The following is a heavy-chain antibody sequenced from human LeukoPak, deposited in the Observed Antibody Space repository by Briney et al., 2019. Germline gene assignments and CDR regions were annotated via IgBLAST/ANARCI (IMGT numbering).Heavy chain of an antibody. D-gene: IGHD3-10*01. CDR1: GFTFSSYR. Sequence: PGGSLRLSCAASGFTFSSYRMRWVRQAPGKGLEWVSVIYSGGSTYYADSVKGRFTISRDNTKNTLYLQMNSLRAEDTAVYYCAREYMDYYYYGMDVWGQGTTVTVSS. J-gene: IGHJ6*02. CDR3: AREYMDYYYYGMDV. CDR2: IYSGGST. V-gene: IGHV3-53*01.